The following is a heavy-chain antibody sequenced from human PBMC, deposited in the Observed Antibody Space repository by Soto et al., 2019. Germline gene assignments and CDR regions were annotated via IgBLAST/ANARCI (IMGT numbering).Heavy chain of an antibody. CDR2: IDPSDSQT. D-gene: IGHD3-22*01. V-gene: IGHV5-10-1*01. CDR3: ARQIYDSDTGPNFQYYFDS. J-gene: IGHJ4*02. Sequence: GESLKISCQGSGYSFAGYWISWVRQKPGKGLEWMGRIDPSDSQTYYSPSFRGHVTISVTKSITTVFLQWSSLRASDTAMYYCARQIYDSDTGPNFQYYFDSWGQGTPVTVSS. CDR1: GYSFAGYW.